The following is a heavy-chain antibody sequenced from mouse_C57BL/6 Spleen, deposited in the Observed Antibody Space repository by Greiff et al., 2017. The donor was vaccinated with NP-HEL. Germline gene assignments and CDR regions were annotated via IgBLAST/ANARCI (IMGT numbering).Heavy chain of an antibody. D-gene: IGHD2-5*01. V-gene: IGHV1-55*01. J-gene: IGHJ1*03. Sequence: VQLQQPGAELVKPGASVKMSCKASGYTFTSYWITWVKQRPGQGLAWIGDIYPGSGSTNYNEKFKSKATLAVDTSASTAYMQLSSQTSKDPAVYCGAVPYYSNYVRYFDVWGTGTTVTVSS. CDR1: GYTFTSYW. CDR2: IYPGSGST. CDR3: AVPYYSNYVRYFDV.